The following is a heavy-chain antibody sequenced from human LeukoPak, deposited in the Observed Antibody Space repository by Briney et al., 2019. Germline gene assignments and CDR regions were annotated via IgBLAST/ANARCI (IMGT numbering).Heavy chain of an antibody. CDR3: ARSLYSSSWYVPFAY. CDR2: IYYTGDN. D-gene: IGHD6-13*01. Sequence: PSETLSLTCSVSGASISDSYLTWVRQPPGKTLEWIGYIYYTGDNDYNPSLKSRVTMSVDTSKNQFSLKLSSVTAADTAVYCCARSLYSSSWYVPFAYWGQGTLVTVSS. V-gene: IGHV4-59*12. J-gene: IGHJ4*02. CDR1: GASISDSY.